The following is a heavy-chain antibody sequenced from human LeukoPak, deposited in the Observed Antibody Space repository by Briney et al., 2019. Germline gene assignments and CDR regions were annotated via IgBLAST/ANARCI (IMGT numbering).Heavy chain of an antibody. CDR1: SGSIVGCS. D-gene: IGHD3/OR15-3a*01. CDR3: AMTQYTDVDLDDYYMDV. J-gene: IGHJ6*03. CDR2: FLSGGTT. Sequence: SETLSLTCTVSSGSIVGCSWTWIRQPAGKGLQCIGHFLSGGTTNYNPSLKSRVTISLDKSKNHVSLRLTSVTAADTAVYFCAMTQYTDVDLDDYYMDVWGKGTAVTVSS. V-gene: IGHV4-4*07.